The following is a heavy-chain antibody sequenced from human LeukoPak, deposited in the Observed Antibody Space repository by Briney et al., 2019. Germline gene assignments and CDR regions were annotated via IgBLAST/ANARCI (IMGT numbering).Heavy chain of an antibody. V-gene: IGHV4-59*01. D-gene: IGHD5-18*01. CDR1: IDSITNY. CDR2: IYHSGNT. J-gene: IGHJ6*02. Sequence: PSETLSLTCSVPIDSITNYWSWIRQPPGKGLEWIGFIYHSGNTNKNPSLTTRVTMSVDTSKTQITLRLSSVTAADTAVYYCARGYRHYYGMDVWGQGTTVTVSS. CDR3: ARGYRHYYGMDV.